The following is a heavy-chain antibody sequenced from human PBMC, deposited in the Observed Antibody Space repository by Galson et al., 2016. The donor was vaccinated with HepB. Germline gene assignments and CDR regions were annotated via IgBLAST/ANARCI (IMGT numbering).Heavy chain of an antibody. CDR2: IYWDDDK. V-gene: IGHV2-5*02. J-gene: IGHJ5*02. CDR1: GFSLSTSGVG. D-gene: IGHD2-8*01. Sequence: PALVKPTQTYTLTCAVYGFSLSTSGVGVGWIRQPPGKALEWLAVIYWDDDKHYSPSLKSRLTITKDTSKNQVVLTMTNMDPADTATYYCARAEWQYHWFDPWGQGTLVTVSS. CDR3: ARAEWQYHWFDP.